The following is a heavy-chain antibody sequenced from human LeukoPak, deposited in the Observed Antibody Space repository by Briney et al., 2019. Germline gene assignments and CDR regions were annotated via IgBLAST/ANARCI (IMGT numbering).Heavy chain of an antibody. CDR2: ISGSGGST. CDR3: AKDHRDIVVVPDAMLDY. CDR1: GFTFSFYG. D-gene: IGHD2-2*01. J-gene: IGHJ4*02. Sequence: GGSLRLSWAASGFTFSFYGMSWVRQAPGKGLEWVSGISGSGGSTFYADSVKGRFTISRDNSKNTLYLQMNSLRAEDTAIYYCAKDHRDIVVVPDAMLDYWGQGTLVTVSS. V-gene: IGHV3-23*01.